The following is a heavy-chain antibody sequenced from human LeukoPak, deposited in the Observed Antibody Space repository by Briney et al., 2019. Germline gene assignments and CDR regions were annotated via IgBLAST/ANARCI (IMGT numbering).Heavy chain of an antibody. J-gene: IGHJ4*02. D-gene: IGHD3-16*01. CDR3: ARRRWLGGYYFDY. V-gene: IGHV4-59*01. Sequence: NPSETLSLTCTVPGVSISSYYWSWIRQLPGKGLEWIGYIYYSGSTNYNPSLKSRVTISVDTSKNQFSLKLSSVTAADTAVYYCARRRWLGGYYFDYWGQGTLVTVSS. CDR1: GVSISSYY. CDR2: IYYSGST.